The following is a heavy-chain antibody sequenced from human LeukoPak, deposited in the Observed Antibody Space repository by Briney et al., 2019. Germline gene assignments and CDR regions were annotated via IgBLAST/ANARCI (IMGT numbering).Heavy chain of an antibody. D-gene: IGHD2-15*01. CDR1: GYTFTGYY. J-gene: IGHJ6*02. V-gene: IGHV1-2*02. CDR2: INPHSGGT. CDR3: ARDLFRGGVTYYNGMDV. Sequence: ASVKVSCKASGYTFTGYYMHWVRQAPGQGLEWMGWINPHSGGTNYAQRFQGRVTMTRDTSISTAYMELSRLRSDDTAVYYCARDLFRGGVTYYNGMDVWGQGTTVTVSS.